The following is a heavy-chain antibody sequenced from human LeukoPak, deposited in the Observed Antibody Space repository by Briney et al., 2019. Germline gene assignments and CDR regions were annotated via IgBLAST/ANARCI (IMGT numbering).Heavy chain of an antibody. CDR1: GFTFSTYA. V-gene: IGHV3-30*04. J-gene: IGHJ4*02. CDR2: VSYDGPNK. CDR3: ARDSGISVFGVLKF. Sequence: PGGSLRLSCAASGFTFSTYAMHWVRQAPGKGLEWVAAVSYDGPNKRYADSVKGRFTISRDNSKSTLYLQMNSLRPEDTAVYYCARDSGISVFGVLKFWGQGTLVTVSS. D-gene: IGHD3-3*01.